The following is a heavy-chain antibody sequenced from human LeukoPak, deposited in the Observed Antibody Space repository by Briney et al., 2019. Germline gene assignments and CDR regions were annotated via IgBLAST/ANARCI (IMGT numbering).Heavy chain of an antibody. J-gene: IGHJ5*02. V-gene: IGHV1-2*02. CDR1: GYTFTGYH. D-gene: IGHD3-10*01. CDR3: VRGNQIWFDP. CDR2: INPNSGGT. Sequence: ASVKVSCKASGYTFTGYHIHWVRQAPGQGLEWMGWINPNSGGTNYAQKFQGRVTMTRDTSISTAYMELSRLRSDDTAVYYCVRGNQIWFDPWGQGTLVTVSS.